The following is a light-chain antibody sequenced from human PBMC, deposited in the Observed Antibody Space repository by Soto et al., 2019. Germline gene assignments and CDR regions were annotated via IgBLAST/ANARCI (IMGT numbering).Light chain of an antibody. J-gene: IGKJ1*01. Sequence: DIQMTQSPSSLSASVGDRVTITCRASQSISIYLNWYQQKPGRSPKLLISAASSLQSGVPPRFSGSGSGTDFTLTISSLQPEDFATYYCQQSFSIPSWTFGQGTKVEI. CDR3: QQSFSIPSWT. CDR2: AAS. CDR1: QSISIY. V-gene: IGKV1-39*01.